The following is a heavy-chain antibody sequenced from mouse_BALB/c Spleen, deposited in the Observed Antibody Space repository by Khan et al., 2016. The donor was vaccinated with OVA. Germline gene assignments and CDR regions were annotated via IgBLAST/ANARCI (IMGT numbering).Heavy chain of an antibody. CDR2: ISYSGST. CDR1: GYSITSNYA. D-gene: IGHD1-1*01. CDR3: VRQNYFGYAFDY. V-gene: IGHV3-2*02. Sequence: EVQLQESGPGLVKPSQSLSLTCTVTGYSITSNYAWSWIRQFPGNKLEWMGYISYSGSTNYNPSLKSRISVTRDTSEHPFFLPLNSVTTEDTATYYCVRQNYFGYAFDYWGQGTSVTVSS. J-gene: IGHJ4*01.